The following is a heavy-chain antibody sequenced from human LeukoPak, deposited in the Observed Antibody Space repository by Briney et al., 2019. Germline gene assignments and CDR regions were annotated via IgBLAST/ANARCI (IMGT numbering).Heavy chain of an antibody. J-gene: IGHJ5*02. D-gene: IGHD6-6*01. CDR2: MNPGSDYT. CDR3: TKAASGSSSVNWFDP. V-gene: IGHV1-46*01. CDR1: GYSFINYY. Sequence: ASVKVSCKESGYSFINYYIHWVRQAPGQGLEWMGVMNPGSDYTTYARKFQGRVTMTNDTSTSTVYMELSSLKSEDTAVYYCTKAASGSSSVNWFDPWGQGTLVTVSS.